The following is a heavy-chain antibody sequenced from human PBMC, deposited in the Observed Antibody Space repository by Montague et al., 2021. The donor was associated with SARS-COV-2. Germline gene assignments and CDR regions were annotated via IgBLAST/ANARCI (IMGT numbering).Heavy chain of an antibody. CDR2: IYYSGST. D-gene: IGHD3-3*01. V-gene: IGHV4-39*01. Sequence: SETLSLTCTVSGGSISSSSYYWGWIRQPPGKGLEWIGSIYYSGSTYYNPSLKSRVTISVDTSKNQFSLKLSSVTAADTAVYYCARHAGKRITIFGVVKGQYYLDYWGQEPLGTVSS. J-gene: IGHJ4*02. CDR3: ARHAGKRITIFGVVKGQYYLDY. CDR1: GGSISSSSYY.